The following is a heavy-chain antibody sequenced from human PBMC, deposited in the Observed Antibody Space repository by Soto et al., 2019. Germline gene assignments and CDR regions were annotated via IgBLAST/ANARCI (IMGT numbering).Heavy chain of an antibody. CDR3: GRGIPSSGYYPNWFDP. D-gene: IGHD3-22*01. V-gene: IGHV3-30*03. CDR2: ISYDVTNK. J-gene: IGHJ5*02. CDR1: GFSFSSYG. Sequence: GGSLRLSCAASGFSFSSYGMHWVRQAPGKGLEWVAVISYDVTNKYYAHKFQGWVTMTRDTSISTAYMELSRVTSDDTAVYYCGRGIPSSGYYPNWFDPWGQGTLVTVSS.